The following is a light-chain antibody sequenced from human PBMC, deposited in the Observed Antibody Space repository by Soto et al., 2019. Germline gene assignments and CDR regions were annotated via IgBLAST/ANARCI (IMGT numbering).Light chain of an antibody. CDR3: QQYKNWPPIP. J-gene: IGKJ5*01. CDR1: QSVSNN. V-gene: IGKV3-15*01. CDR2: GAS. Sequence: IMMRQSLATLSVTTGERATLSCRASQSVSNNLAWYQQKPGQAPRLLIYGASNRATGIPARFSGSGSGTEFTLTISSLQSEDFAVYYCQQYKNWPPIPFGQGTRLAV.